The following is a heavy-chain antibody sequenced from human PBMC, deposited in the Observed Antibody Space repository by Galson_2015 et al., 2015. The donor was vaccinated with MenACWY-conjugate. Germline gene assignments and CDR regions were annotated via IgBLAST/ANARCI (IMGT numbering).Heavy chain of an antibody. CDR1: GFTVSTNC. D-gene: IGHD3-16*01. CDR3: ARSGVGFGERWLDP. J-gene: IGHJ5*02. CDR2: ICSGTRT. V-gene: IGHV3-53*01. Sequence: SLRLSCAASGFTVSTNCMSWVHQAPGKGLEWVSIICSGTRTFYADSVKGRFTISGDNSQNTVYLQMNSLRAEDTAMYYCARSGVGFGERWLDPWGQGTLVTVSS.